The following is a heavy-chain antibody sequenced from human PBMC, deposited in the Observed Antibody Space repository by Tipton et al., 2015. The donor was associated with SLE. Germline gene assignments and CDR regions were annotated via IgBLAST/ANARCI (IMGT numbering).Heavy chain of an antibody. Sequence: SLRLSCAASGFTFSSYALSWVRQAPGKGLEWVSAISGSGGSTYYADSVKGRFTISRDKSKNTMYLQMDSLRVEDTAVYYCARVQLGTTFHDVFDIWGQGTMVTVS. CDR2: ISGSGGST. CDR1: GFTFSSYA. V-gene: IGHV3-23*01. D-gene: IGHD1-7*01. CDR3: ARVQLGTTFHDVFDI. J-gene: IGHJ3*02.